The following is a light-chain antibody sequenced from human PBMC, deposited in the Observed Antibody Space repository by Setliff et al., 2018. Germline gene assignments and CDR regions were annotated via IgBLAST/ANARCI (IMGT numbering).Light chain of an antibody. CDR3: SSYAASYNPYV. CDR1: SSDVGAYNL. Sequence: QSALTQPPSASGSPGQSLTISCTGTSSDVGAYNLASWYQHHPGKAPKLIIYEVTKRPSGVPDRFSGSKSGNTASLTVSGLQAEDEAEYYCSSYAASYNPYVFGTGTKGTVL. J-gene: IGLJ1*01. CDR2: EVT. V-gene: IGLV2-8*01.